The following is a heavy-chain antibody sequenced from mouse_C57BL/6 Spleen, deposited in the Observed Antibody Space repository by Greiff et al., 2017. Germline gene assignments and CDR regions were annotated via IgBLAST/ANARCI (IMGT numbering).Heavy chain of an antibody. Sequence: EVMLVESGGGLVKPGGSLKLSCAASGFTFSDYGMHWVRQAPEKGLEWVAYISSGSSTIYYADTVKGRFTISRDNAKNTLFLQMTSLRSEDTAMYDCARGDDYDDAMDYWGQGTSVTVSS. D-gene: IGHD2-4*01. J-gene: IGHJ4*01. V-gene: IGHV5-17*01. CDR2: ISSGSSTI. CDR1: GFTFSDYG. CDR3: ARGDDYDDAMDY.